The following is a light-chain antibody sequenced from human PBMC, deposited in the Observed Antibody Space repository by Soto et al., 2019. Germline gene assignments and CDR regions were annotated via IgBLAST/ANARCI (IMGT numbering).Light chain of an antibody. CDR3: QQYHSDPIT. J-gene: IGKJ5*01. V-gene: IGKV4-1*01. CDR2: WAS. CDR1: QSVIYSANNKNY. Sequence: QSVSLGERATINCKSSQSVIYSANNKNYLAWFQQKPGQPPKLLIYWASTRKSGVPDRFSGSGSGTDFTLTITSLQAEDVAVYYCQQYHSDPITFGQGTRLEI.